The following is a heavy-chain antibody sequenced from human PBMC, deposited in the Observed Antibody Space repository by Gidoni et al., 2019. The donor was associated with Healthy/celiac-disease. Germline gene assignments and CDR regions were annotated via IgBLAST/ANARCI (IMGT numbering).Heavy chain of an antibody. CDR2: ISSSGSTI. J-gene: IGHJ6*02. V-gene: IGHV3-11*01. D-gene: IGHD3-10*01. CDR3: ARARYYYGSGIVGDTYYYYYYGMDV. Sequence: QVQLVESGGGLVKPGGSLRLSCAASGFTFSDYYMSWIRQAPGKGLEGVSYISSSGSTIYYADSVKGRFTISRDNAKNSLYLQMNSLRAEDTAVYYCARARYYYGSGIVGDTYYYYYYGMDVWGQGTTVTVSS. CDR1: GFTFSDYY.